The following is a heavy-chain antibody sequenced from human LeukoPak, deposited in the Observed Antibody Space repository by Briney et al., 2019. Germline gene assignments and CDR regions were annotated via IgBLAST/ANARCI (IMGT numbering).Heavy chain of an antibody. Sequence: GGSLRLSCAASGFTFNNNWMNWVRQAPGKGLVWVSRISTDGTTTNYADSVKGRFTISRDNAKNTLYPQMHSLRAEDTAVYYCVRAWDYWGQGTLVTVSS. CDR2: ISTDGTTT. J-gene: IGHJ4*02. V-gene: IGHV3-74*01. CDR1: GFTFNNNW. CDR3: VRAWDY.